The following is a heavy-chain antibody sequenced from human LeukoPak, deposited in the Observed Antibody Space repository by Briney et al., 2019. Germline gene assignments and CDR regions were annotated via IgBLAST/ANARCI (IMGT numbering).Heavy chain of an antibody. Sequence: GGSLRLSCAASGFTFSSYGMHWVRQAPGKGLDGVAVIWYDGSNKYYADSVKGRFTISRDNSKNTLYLQMNSLRAEDTAVYYCARAPLRYFDWLLVYWGQGTLVTVSS. J-gene: IGHJ4*02. CDR1: GFTFSSYG. V-gene: IGHV3-33*01. CDR3: ARAPLRYFDWLLVY. CDR2: IWYDGSNK. D-gene: IGHD3-9*01.